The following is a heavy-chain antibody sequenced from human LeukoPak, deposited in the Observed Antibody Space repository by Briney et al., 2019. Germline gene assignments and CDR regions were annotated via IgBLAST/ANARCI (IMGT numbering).Heavy chain of an antibody. J-gene: IGHJ4*02. Sequence: GGSLRLSCAASGFTFSSYGMHWVRQAPGKGLEWVAFIRYDGSNKYYADSVKGRFTISRDNSKNTLYLQMNSLRAEDTAVYYCARDFGYYDSSGYYPGDYWGQGTLVTVSS. CDR3: ARDFGYYDSSGYYPGDY. CDR2: IRYDGSNK. CDR1: GFTFSSYG. D-gene: IGHD3-22*01. V-gene: IGHV3-30*02.